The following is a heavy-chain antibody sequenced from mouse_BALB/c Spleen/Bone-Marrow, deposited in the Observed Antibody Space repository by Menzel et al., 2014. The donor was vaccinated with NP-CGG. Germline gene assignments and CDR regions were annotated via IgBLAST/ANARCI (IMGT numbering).Heavy chain of an antibody. V-gene: IGHV1-87*01. CDR3: ARSRGWYFDV. CDR1: GYTFTSYW. CDR2: IYPGDGDT. Sequence: QVQLQQSGAELARPGASVKLSSTASGYTFTSYWMQWVKQRPGQGLEWIGAIYPGDGDTSYTQKFKGKATLTADKSSSTAYMQLSSLASEDSAVYYCARSRGWYFDVWGAGTTVTVSS. J-gene: IGHJ1*01.